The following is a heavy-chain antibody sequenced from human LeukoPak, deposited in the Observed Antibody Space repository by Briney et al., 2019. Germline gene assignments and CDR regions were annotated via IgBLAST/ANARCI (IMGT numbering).Heavy chain of an antibody. Sequence: SSETLSLTCAVYGGSFSGYYWSWIRQPPGKGLEWIGEINHSGSTNYNPSLKSRVTISVDTSKNQFSLKLSPVTAADTAVYYCARNSGSYMGVDYWGQGTLVTVSS. CDR3: ARNSGSYMGVDY. D-gene: IGHD1-26*01. V-gene: IGHV4-34*01. CDR2: INHSGST. CDR1: GGSFSGYY. J-gene: IGHJ4*02.